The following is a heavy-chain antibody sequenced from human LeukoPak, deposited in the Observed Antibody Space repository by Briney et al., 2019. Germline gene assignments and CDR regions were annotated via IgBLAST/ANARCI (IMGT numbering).Heavy chain of an antibody. J-gene: IGHJ3*02. CDR1: GGSISSSSYY. CDR2: IYYSGST. Sequence: PSETLSLTCTVSGGSISSSSYYLGWLRQPPGKGLEWIGSIYYSGSTYYNPSLKSRVTISVDTSKNQFSLKLSSVTAADTAVYYGARGGDGYNPMKDDAFDIWGQGTMVTVSS. CDR3: ARGGDGYNPMKDDAFDI. V-gene: IGHV4-39*01. D-gene: IGHD5-24*01.